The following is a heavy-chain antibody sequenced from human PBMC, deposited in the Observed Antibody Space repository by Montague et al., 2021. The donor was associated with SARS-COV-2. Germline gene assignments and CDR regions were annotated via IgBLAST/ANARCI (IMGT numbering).Heavy chain of an antibody. D-gene: IGHD3-16*02. V-gene: IGHV4-39*01. Sequence: SETLSLTCSVSGGSFSSSSYYWGWIRQPPGKGPEWIGSIYYSGSTNYNPSLKSRVTMSVDTSKKQFSLRLTSVTAADTAVYYCARHWTYYGEVWGTPRDTPDYWGQGTLVTVSS. J-gene: IGHJ4*02. CDR3: ARHWTYYGEVWGTPRDTPDY. CDR1: GGSFSSSSYY. CDR2: IYYSGST.